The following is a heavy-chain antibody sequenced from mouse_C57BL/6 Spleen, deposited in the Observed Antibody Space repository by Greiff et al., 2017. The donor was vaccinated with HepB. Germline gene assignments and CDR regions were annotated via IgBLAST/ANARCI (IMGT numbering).Heavy chain of an antibody. CDR2: IDPEDGDT. D-gene: IGHD2-2*01. Sequence: VQLKQSGAELVRPGASVKLSCTASGFNIKDCYMHWVKQRPEQGLEWIGRIDPEDGDTEYAPKFQGKATMTADTSSNTAYLQLSSLTSEDTAVYYCTNGYDAHWYYFDYWGQGTTLTVSS. CDR1: GFNIKDCY. CDR3: TNGYDAHWYYFDY. V-gene: IGHV14-1*01. J-gene: IGHJ2*01.